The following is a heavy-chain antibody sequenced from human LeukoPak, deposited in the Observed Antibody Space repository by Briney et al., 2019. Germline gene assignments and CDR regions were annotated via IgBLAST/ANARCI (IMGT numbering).Heavy chain of an antibody. J-gene: IGHJ3*01. CDR2: INEAGSVT. V-gene: IGHV3-7*01. CDR3: ATDSGYNAFDV. CDR1: GFTFSSSW. D-gene: IGHD5-12*01. Sequence: GGSLRLSCAASGFTFSSSWMCWVRQAPGKGLEWLANINEAGSVTNYVHSVRGRFTISRDNAKNSLYLQMNSLGVGDTAVYYCATDSGYNAFDVWGQGTMVSVSS.